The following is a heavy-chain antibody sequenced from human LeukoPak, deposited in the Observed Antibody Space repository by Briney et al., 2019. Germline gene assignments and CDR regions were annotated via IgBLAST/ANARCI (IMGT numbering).Heavy chain of an antibody. J-gene: IGHJ6*02. CDR1: GFTFSSYA. CDR3: ARLPLSYGMDV. Sequence: GGSLRLSCAASGFTFSSYAMTWVRQAPGKGLEWVSSISSSSSYIYYADSVKGRFTISRDNAKNSLYLQMNSLRAEDTAVYYCARLPLSYGMDVWGQGTTVTVSS. V-gene: IGHV3-21*01. CDR2: ISSSSSYI.